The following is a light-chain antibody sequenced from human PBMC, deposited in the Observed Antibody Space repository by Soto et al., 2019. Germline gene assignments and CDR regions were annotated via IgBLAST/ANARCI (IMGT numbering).Light chain of an antibody. CDR2: EVN. CDR3: SSFSSDTTLFV. CDR1: SSDVGGYNY. V-gene: IGLV2-14*01. J-gene: IGLJ1*01. Sequence: QSALTQPASVSGSPGQSITISCTGTSSDVGGYNYVSWYQQHPGKAPKLMIYEVNYRPSGVSYRFSGSKSGNTASLTISGLQAEDEADYYCSSFSSDTTLFVFGAGTKVTVL.